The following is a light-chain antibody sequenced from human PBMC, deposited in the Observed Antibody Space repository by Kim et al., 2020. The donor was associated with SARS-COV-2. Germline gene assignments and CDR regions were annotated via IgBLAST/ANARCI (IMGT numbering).Light chain of an antibody. V-gene: IGKV1-5*01. J-gene: IGKJ2*01. CDR1: QNINSW. CDR3: QQYNSYSYS. CDR2: DAS. Sequence: QLTQSPSTLSASVGDTVTITCRASQNINSWLAWYQQKPGKAPKFLIYDASDLRSGVPSRFRGRGSGTQFTLTISGLQADDFATYYCQQYNSYSYSCGQGTKLEI.